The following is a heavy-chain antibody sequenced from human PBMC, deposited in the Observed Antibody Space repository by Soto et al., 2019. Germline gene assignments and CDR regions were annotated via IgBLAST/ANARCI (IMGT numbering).Heavy chain of an antibody. CDR1: GGSISSYY. CDR3: ARDSGYGDPFDY. CDR2: IYYSGNT. D-gene: IGHD4-17*01. Sequence: SETLSLTCTVSGGSISSYYWIWIRQPPGKGLEWIGYIYYSGNTNYNPSLRSRVTISVDTSKNQFSLKVTSVTVADTAVYYCARDSGYGDPFDYWGQGTVVTVSS. V-gene: IGHV4-59*01. J-gene: IGHJ4*02.